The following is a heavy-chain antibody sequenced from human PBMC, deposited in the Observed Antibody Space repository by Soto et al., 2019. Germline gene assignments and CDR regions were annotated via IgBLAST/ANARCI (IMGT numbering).Heavy chain of an antibody. Sequence: LSLPCTVSGASMNDYYGSWIRQSPGKGLEHIGYLHYNGFAEYSPSLRSRVSISMDTSKNQFSLKLSSVTAADTAIYYCARSGHIFAGVFWGQGILVTVSS. CDR1: GASMNDYY. CDR2: LHYNGFA. CDR3: ARSGHIFAGVF. D-gene: IGHD3-16*01. V-gene: IGHV4-59*01. J-gene: IGHJ4*02.